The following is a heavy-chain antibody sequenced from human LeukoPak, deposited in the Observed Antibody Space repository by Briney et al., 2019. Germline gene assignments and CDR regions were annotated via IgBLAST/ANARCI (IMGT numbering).Heavy chain of an antibody. J-gene: IGHJ4*02. V-gene: IGHV3-30*02. CDR3: AKDFEYQLPSRLGYFDY. Sequence: GGSLRLSCAASGFTFSSYGMHWVRQAPGKGLEWVAFIRYDGSNKYYADSVKGRFTISRDNSKNTLYLQMNSLRAEDTAVYYCAKDFEYQLPSRLGYFDYWGQGTLVTASS. D-gene: IGHD2-2*01. CDR1: GFTFSSYG. CDR2: IRYDGSNK.